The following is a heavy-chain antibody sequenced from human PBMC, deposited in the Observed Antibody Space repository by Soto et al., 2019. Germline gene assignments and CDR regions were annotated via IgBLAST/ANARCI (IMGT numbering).Heavy chain of an antibody. D-gene: IGHD3-10*01. CDR2: ILHDGNNK. CDR3: ARDDEDGSYCDLGY. Sequence: QVQLVESGGGVVQPGRSLSLSCAASGFTFSNYIMHWVRQAPGKGLEWVADILHDGNNKYYADSVKGRFTISRDNSKNTLYLQMNSLRAEDTAVYYCARDDEDGSYCDLGYWGQGTLVTVSS. J-gene: IGHJ4*02. V-gene: IGHV3-30-3*01. CDR1: GFTFSNYI.